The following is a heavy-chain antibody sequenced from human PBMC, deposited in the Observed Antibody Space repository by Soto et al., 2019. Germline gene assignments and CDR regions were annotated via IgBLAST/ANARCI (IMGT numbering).Heavy chain of an antibody. CDR1: GGSFSNYY. CDR3: ATSIKEYSSSLWKD. V-gene: IGHV4-34*01. CDR2: INHSGST. J-gene: IGHJ4*02. Sequence: PSETLSLTCAVYGGSFSNYYWSWIRQPPGKGLEWIGEINHSGSTNYNPSLKSRVTISVDTSKNQFSLKLSSVTAADTAVYYCATSIKEYSSSLWKDCGQRTLVTVSS. D-gene: IGHD6-13*01.